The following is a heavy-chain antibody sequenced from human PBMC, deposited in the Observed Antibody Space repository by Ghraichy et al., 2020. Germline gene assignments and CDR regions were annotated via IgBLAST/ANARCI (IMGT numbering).Heavy chain of an antibody. CDR2: LSIDGSDK. J-gene: IGHJ1*01. V-gene: IGHV3-30*18. CDR1: GFTFSNYA. Sequence: GGSLRLSCAASGFTFSNYAMHWVRQAPGQGLEWVAVLSIDGSDKYYGDSVRGRFTVSSDNSKNTLYLQMNFLRDEDTAIYYCAKAVAEDPVDFLLAFWGQGTLVTVSS. D-gene: IGHD4-23*01. CDR3: AKAVAEDPVDFLLAF.